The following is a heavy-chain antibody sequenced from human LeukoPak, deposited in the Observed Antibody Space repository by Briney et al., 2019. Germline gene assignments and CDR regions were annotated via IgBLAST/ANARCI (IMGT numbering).Heavy chain of an antibody. CDR2: IYIGGST. D-gene: IGHD3-10*01. V-gene: IGHV3-53*01. CDR3: EREFEQH. CDR1: GFNLSSNY. Sequence: GGSLRLSCAASGFNLSSNYISWVRQAPGEGQEWVSVIYIGGSTYYADSLKGRFTVSRDNSKTTLYLQMNSLRAEDTAVYCCEREFEQHWGQGTLVTVSS. J-gene: IGHJ1*01.